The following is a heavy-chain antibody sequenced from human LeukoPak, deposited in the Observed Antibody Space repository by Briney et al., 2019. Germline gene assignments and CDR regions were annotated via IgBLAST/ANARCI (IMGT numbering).Heavy chain of an antibody. CDR2: IYSGGST. V-gene: IGHV3-53*01. CDR1: GFTVSSNY. J-gene: IGHJ6*02. D-gene: IGHD1-26*01. CDR3: ARDHGVGATTDGMDV. Sequence: PGGSLRLSCAASGFTVSSNYMSWVRQAPGKGLEWVSVIYSGGSTYYADSVKGRFTLSRDNSKNTLYLQMNSLRAEDTAVYYCARDHGVGATTDGMDVWGQGTTVTVSS.